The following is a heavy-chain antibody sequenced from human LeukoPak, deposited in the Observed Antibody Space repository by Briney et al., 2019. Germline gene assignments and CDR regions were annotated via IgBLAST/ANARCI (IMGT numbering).Heavy chain of an antibody. CDR1: GDSVSSSSYY. Sequence: PSETLSLTCTVSGDSVSSSSYYWGWIRQPPGKGLEWIGSIYYSGSTYYNPSLKSRVTISVDTSKNQFSLKLSSVTAADTAVYYCARKDSSGWYALEDAFDIWGQGTMVTVSS. D-gene: IGHD6-19*01. J-gene: IGHJ3*02. V-gene: IGHV4-39*07. CDR3: ARKDSSGWYALEDAFDI. CDR2: IYYSGST.